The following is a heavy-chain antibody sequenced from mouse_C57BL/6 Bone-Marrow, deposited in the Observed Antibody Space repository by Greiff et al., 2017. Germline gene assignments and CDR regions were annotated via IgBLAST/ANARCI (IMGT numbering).Heavy chain of an antibody. CDR2: IHPNSGST. V-gene: IGHV1-64*01. J-gene: IGHJ3*01. CDR3: VYYGSSFAY. Sequence: QVQLQQPGAELVKPGASVKLSCKASGYTFTSYWMHWVKQRPGQGLEWIGMIHPNSGSTNYNEKFKAKATLTANTSSSTAYMELSSLTSEDSAVYYSVYYGSSFAYWGQGTLVTVSA. CDR1: GYTFTSYW. D-gene: IGHD1-1*01.